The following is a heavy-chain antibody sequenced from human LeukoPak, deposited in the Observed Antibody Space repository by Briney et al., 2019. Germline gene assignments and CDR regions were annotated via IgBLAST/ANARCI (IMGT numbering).Heavy chain of an antibody. J-gene: IGHJ4*02. V-gene: IGHV3-23*01. CDR1: GFIFRRYG. Sequence: PGGSPRLSCAASGFIFRRYGMSWVRQAPGKGLECVSVISGSGGSTNYADSVKGGLTISRDNSKNTLYLQMNSLRAEDTAVYYCAKARGDSYGHFQYWGQGTLVTVSS. CDR2: ISGSGGST. CDR3: AKARGDSYGHFQY. D-gene: IGHD5-18*01.